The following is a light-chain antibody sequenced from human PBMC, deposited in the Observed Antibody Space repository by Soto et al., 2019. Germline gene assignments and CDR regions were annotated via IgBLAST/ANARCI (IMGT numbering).Light chain of an antibody. CDR2: GAS. CDR1: QSVSSN. V-gene: IGKV3-15*01. CDR3: QQYNNWPPWT. J-gene: IGKJ1*01. Sequence: EIVMTQSPATLSVSPGERATLSCRASQSVSSNLAWYQQKPGQAPRLLIYGASTRATGIPASFSGSGSGTKFTLTISILQSEDFAVYYCQQYNNWPPWTFGQGTKVEIK.